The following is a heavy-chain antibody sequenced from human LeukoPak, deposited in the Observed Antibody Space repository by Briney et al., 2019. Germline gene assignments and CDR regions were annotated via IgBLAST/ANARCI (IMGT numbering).Heavy chain of an antibody. CDR2: INHSGST. J-gene: IGHJ4*02. CDR3: ARREDLYVEIATITFDY. Sequence: SETLSLTCAVYGGSFSGYYWSWIRQPPGKGLEWIGEINHSGSTNYNPSLKSRVTISVDTSKNQFSLKLSSVTAADTAVYYCARREDLYVEIATITFDYWGQGTLVTVSS. D-gene: IGHD5-24*01. V-gene: IGHV4-34*01. CDR1: GGSFSGYY.